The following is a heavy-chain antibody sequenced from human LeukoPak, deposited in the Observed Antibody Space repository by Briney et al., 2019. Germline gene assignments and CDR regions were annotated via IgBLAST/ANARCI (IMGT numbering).Heavy chain of an antibody. CDR2: INHSGST. CDR3: ARQPVRGQPRIAAAGFFLGNGAFDI. CDR1: GDSISSARNY. D-gene: IGHD6-13*01. Sequence: SETLSLTCSVSGDSISSARNYWGWIRQSPGKGLEWLGEINHSGSTNYNPSLKSRVTISVDTSKNQFSLKLSSVTAADTAVYYCARQPVRGQPRIAAAGFFLGNGAFDIWGQGTMVTVSS. J-gene: IGHJ3*02. V-gene: IGHV4-39*01.